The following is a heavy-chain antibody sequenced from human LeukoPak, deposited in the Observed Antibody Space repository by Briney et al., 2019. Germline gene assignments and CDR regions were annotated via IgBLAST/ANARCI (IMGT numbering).Heavy chain of an antibody. D-gene: IGHD3-10*01. V-gene: IGHV3-11*06. CDR2: ISRSSSYT. J-gene: IGHJ4*02. Sequence: KPGGSLRLSCAASGFTFSDYYMSWIRQAPGKGLEWVSYISRSSSYTNYADSVKGRFTISRDNAKNSLYLQMNSLRAEDTAVYYCARGGSGRALVNFWGQGTLVTVSS. CDR1: GFTFSDYY. CDR3: ARGGSGRALVNF.